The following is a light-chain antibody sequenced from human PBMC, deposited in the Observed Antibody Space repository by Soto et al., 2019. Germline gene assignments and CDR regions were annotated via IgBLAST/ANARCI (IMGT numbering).Light chain of an antibody. V-gene: IGKV1-8*01. Sequence: AIRMTQSPSSFSASTGDRVTITCRASQGISSYLAWYQQKPGKAPKLLIYAASTLQSGVPSRFSGSGSGTDFTLTISCQQTEDFATYYCEQYDSYPPTFGQWINVEIK. CDR1: QGISSY. CDR2: AAS. CDR3: EQYDSYPPT. J-gene: IGKJ1*01.